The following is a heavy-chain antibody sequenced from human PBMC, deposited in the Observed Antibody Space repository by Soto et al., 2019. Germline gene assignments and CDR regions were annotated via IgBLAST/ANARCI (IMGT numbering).Heavy chain of an antibody. V-gene: IGHV1-69*13. Sequence: VKVSCKASGGTFSSYAISWVRQAPGQGLEWMGGIIPIFGTANYAQKFQGRVTITADKSTSTAYMELSSLRSEDTAVYYCASGARGYSGSYYDLYYFDYWGQGTLVTVSS. J-gene: IGHJ4*02. CDR1: GGTFSSYA. D-gene: IGHD1-26*01. CDR3: ASGARGYSGSYYDLYYFDY. CDR2: IIPIFGTA.